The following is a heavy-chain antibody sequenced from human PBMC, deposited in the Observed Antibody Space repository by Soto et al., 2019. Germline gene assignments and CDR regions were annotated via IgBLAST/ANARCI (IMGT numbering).Heavy chain of an antibody. D-gene: IGHD2-8*01. CDR2: IIPILGIA. V-gene: IGHV1-69*02. CDR3: ARYCTNGVCGPDDAFDI. J-gene: IGHJ3*02. CDR1: GGTFSSYT. Sequence: SVKVSCKASGGTFSSYTISWVRQAPGQGLEWMGRIIPILGIANYAQKFQGRVTITADKSTSTAYMELSSLRSEDTAVYYCARYCTNGVCGPDDAFDIWGQGTMVTVSS.